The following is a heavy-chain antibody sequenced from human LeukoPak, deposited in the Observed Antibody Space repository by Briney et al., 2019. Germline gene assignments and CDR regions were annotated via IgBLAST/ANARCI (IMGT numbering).Heavy chain of an antibody. CDR3: ARGRRIQLWLLVNYMDV. CDR1: GGSFSGYY. D-gene: IGHD5-18*01. Sequence: SETLSLTCAVYGGSFSGYYWSWIRQPPGKGLEWIGEINHSGSTNYNPSLKSRVTISVDTSKNQFSLKLSSVTAADTAVYYCARGRRIQLWLLVNYMDVWGKGTTVTVSS. V-gene: IGHV4-34*01. J-gene: IGHJ6*03. CDR2: INHSGST.